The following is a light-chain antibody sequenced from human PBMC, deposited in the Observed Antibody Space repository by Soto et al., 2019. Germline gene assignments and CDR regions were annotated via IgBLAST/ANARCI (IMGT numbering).Light chain of an antibody. CDR1: QSISGW. V-gene: IGKV1-5*01. J-gene: IGKJ1*01. CDR2: EAS. Sequence: DIQRTQSPSTLSASVGDRVAIACRASQSISGWLAWYQQKPGTAPKLLIYEASNLESGVPSRFSGSGSGTEFTLTISSLQPDDFATYSCQQYYSDWTFGQGTKVDIK. CDR3: QQYYSDWT.